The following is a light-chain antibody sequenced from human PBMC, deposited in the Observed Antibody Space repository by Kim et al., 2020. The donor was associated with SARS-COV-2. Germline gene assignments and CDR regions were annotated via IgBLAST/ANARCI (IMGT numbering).Light chain of an antibody. V-gene: IGKV3-20*01. CDR2: GAS. CDR1: QSVGSNY. J-gene: IGKJ2*01. CDR3: HQYGDSPDT. Sequence: PGERATLPCRASQSVGSNYLAWYQQKPGQAPRLVMYGASSRATDIPDRFSGSGSGTDFTLTINRLEPEDFAVYYCHQYGDSPDTFGQGTKLEI.